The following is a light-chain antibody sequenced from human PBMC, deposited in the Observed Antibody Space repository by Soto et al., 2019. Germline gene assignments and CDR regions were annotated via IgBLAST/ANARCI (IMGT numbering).Light chain of an antibody. CDR2: DVS. J-gene: IGLJ1*01. CDR1: SSDVGGYNY. V-gene: IGLV2-11*01. Sequence: QSALTQPRSVSGSPGQSVTISCTGTSSDVGGYNYVSWYQQHPDKAPKLIIFDVSQRPSGVPDRFSGSTSGNTASLTISGLQAEDAADYYCCSYAGSYTYVFATGTKLTVL. CDR3: CSYAGSYTYV.